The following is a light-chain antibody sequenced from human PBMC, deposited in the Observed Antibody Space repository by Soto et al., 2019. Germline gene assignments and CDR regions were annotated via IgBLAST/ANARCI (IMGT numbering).Light chain of an antibody. J-gene: IGLJ1*01. CDR2: DVN. Sequence: QSALTQPASVSGSPGQSITISCTGTSNDVGGYDYVSWYQQHPGKAPQLIIYDVNNRPSGVSNRFSGSKSGNTASLTISGLQAEDEADYYCSSYTSDSTLYVFGGGTKVTVL. V-gene: IGLV2-14*03. CDR1: SNDVGGYDY. CDR3: SSYTSDSTLYV.